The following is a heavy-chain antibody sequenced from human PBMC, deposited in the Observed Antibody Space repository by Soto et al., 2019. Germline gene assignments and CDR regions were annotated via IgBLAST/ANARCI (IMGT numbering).Heavy chain of an antibody. CDR1: GGSISSGGYY. Sequence: QVQLQESSRGLVKPSQTLSLTCTVSGGSISSGGYYWSWIRQHPGKGLEWIGYIYYSGSTYYNPSLQSRVTISVDTSKNQFSLKLSSVTAADTAVYYCARGGYYDSSGYYGYWGQGTLVTVSS. J-gene: IGHJ4*02. D-gene: IGHD3-22*01. CDR3: ARGGYYDSSGYYGY. V-gene: IGHV4-31*03. CDR2: IYYSGST.